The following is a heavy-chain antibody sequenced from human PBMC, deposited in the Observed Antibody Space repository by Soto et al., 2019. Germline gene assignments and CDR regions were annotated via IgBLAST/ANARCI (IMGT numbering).Heavy chain of an antibody. J-gene: IGHJ4*02. CDR3: ARDSVSTIGDFDN. D-gene: IGHD5-12*01. CDR1: GYSFTGYY. V-gene: IGHV1-2*02. CDR2: INPNSGAT. Sequence: QVQLVQSGAEMKKPGASVTVSCKASGYSFTGYYLHWVRQAPGQGLEWLGWINPNSGATNHAQKFQGRVTMTRDRSITTAYMDLNMLTSDDTAVYYCARDSVSTIGDFDNWGQGTLVTVSS.